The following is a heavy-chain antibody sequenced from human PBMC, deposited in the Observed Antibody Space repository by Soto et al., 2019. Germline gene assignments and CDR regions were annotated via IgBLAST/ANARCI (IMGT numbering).Heavy chain of an antibody. D-gene: IGHD7-27*01. CDR3: AKGPRNWGVDY. CDR2: MNPKTGYT. Sequence: QVQLVQSGAEVKKPGASVKVSCKASGYTFTDYDINWFRQATGQGLEWMGWMNPKTGYTGYAQNFQGRVTMTRSTSISTAYMELSTLRSEDTAVYYCAKGPRNWGVDYWGQGTLVTVSS. J-gene: IGHJ4*02. CDR1: GYTFTDYD. V-gene: IGHV1-8*01.